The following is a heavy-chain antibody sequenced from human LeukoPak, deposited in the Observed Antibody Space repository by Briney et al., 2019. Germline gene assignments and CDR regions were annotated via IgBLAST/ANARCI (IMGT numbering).Heavy chain of an antibody. CDR1: GGSFSGHY. V-gene: IGHV4-34*01. CDR2: INQSGST. J-gene: IGHJ4*02. D-gene: IGHD3-10*01. Sequence: SETLSLTCTVYGGSFSGHYWSWIRQPPGKGLEWIGEINQSGSTNYNPSLKSRVTISVDTSKNQFSLRLSSVTAADTAVYYCARGYGPGSYYNYWGQGTLVTVPS. CDR3: ARGYGPGSYYNY.